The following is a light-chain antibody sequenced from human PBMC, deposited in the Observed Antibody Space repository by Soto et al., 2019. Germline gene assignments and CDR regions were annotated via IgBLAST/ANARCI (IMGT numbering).Light chain of an antibody. CDR2: AAS. CDR3: HQYNSWTSPT. V-gene: IGKV3-15*01. Sequence: EILLTQSPSTLSVSPGDRATLSCKSSQSVNRNLGWYQQKPGQAPRLLIFAASSRAPGIPPRFGGSGSGAAFTLPIISLQSEDFAVSYCHQYNSWTSPTFGQGTRLEVK. CDR1: QSVNRN. J-gene: IGKJ5*01.